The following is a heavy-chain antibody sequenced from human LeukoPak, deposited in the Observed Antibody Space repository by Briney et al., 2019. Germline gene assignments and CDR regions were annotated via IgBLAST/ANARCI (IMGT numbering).Heavy chain of an antibody. V-gene: IGHV3-7*03. J-gene: IGHJ4*02. CDR3: VRGPHIAATSY. Sequence: GGSLRLSCVASGFSFNNYRMTWVRQAPGKGLEWVANIKQDGSEKQCVDSVKGRLAISRDNAKKSLYLQINTLRAEDTAVYYCVRGPHIAATSYWGQGTLVTVSS. CDR1: GFSFNNYR. D-gene: IGHD6-25*01. CDR2: IKQDGSEK.